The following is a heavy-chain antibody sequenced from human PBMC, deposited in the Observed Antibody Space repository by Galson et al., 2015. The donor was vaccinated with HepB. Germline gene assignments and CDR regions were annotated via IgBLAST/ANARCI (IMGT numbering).Heavy chain of an antibody. V-gene: IGHV3-74*01. J-gene: IGHJ5*02. CDR1: GFTFSSYW. CDR3: ARDRMGIAVAGTDWFDP. Sequence: SLRLSCAASGFTFSSYWMHWVRQAPGKGLVWVSRINSDGSSTSYADSVKGRFTISRDNAKNTLYLQMNSLRAEDTAVYYCARDRMGIAVAGTDWFDPWGQGTLVTVSS. D-gene: IGHD6-19*01. CDR2: INSDGSST.